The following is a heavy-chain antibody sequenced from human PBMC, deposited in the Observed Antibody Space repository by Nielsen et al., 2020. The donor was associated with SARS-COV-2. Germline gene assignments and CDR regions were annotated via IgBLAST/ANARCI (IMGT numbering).Heavy chain of an antibody. V-gene: IGHV3-30-3*01. CDR3: AKDQDDAYYYYYYMDV. J-gene: IGHJ6*03. CDR2: ISYDGSNK. D-gene: IGHD3-3*01. CDR1: GFTFSSYA. Sequence: GESLKISCAASGFTFSSYAMHWVRQAPGKGLEWVAVISYDGSNKYYADSVKGRFTISRDNSKSTLYLQMNSLRVEDTAVYYCAKDQDDAYYYYYYMDVWGKGTTVTVSS.